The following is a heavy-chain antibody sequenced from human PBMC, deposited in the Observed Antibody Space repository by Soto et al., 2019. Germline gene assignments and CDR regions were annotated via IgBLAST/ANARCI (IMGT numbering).Heavy chain of an antibody. CDR2: IYWDDDK. D-gene: IGHD2-21*02. CDR1: GFSLRNSGVG. CDR3: AHLTAGGFYFDY. J-gene: IGHJ4*02. V-gene: IGHV2-5*02. Sequence: QITLKESGPPLVNPTQTLTLTCTFSGFSLRNSGVGVGWIRQPPGKALEWLALIYWDDDKRYSPSLKSRLTITKATSKDQVVLTMNKMDPVDTATYYCAHLTAGGFYFDYWCQGTLVTVSS.